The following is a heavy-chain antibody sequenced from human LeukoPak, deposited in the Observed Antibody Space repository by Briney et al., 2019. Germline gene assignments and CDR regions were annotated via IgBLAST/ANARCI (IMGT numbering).Heavy chain of an antibody. CDR3: ATTYCTNGVCLKKSQYNWFDP. CDR2: FDPEDGET. Sequence: ASVKVSCKVSGYTLTELSMHWVRQAPGKGLEWMGGFDPEDGETIYAQKFQGRVTMTEDTSTDTAYMELSSLRSEDTAVYYCATTYCTNGVCLKKSQYNWFDPWGQGTLVTVSS. J-gene: IGHJ5*02. V-gene: IGHV1-24*01. D-gene: IGHD2-8*01. CDR1: GYTLTELS.